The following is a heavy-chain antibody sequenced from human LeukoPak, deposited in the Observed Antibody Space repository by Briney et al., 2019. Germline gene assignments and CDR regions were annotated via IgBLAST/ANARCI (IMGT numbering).Heavy chain of an antibody. Sequence: AGGSLRLSCAASGFTFSYYWMSWVRQAPGKGLEWVANIKQGGSEKYSVDSVKGRFTISRDNAKNSLYLQMNSLRVEDTAVYYCARDLGSGMDVWGQGTTVIVSS. CDR1: GFTFSYYW. CDR2: IKQGGSEK. J-gene: IGHJ6*02. V-gene: IGHV3-7*01. CDR3: ARDLGSGMDV. D-gene: IGHD2-15*01.